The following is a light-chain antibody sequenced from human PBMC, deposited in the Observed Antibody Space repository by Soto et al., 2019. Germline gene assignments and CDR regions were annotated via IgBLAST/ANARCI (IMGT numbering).Light chain of an antibody. CDR2: DAI. CDR3: QQRSNWPPIT. Sequence: EIVLTQSPATLSLSPGEGATLSCRASQSVDRYLAWYQQKPGQAPRLLIYDAINRATGVPARFRGRGSGTDFTLTITSLEPEDFAVYYCQQRSNWPPITFGQGTRLEI. CDR1: QSVDRY. J-gene: IGKJ5*01. V-gene: IGKV3-11*01.